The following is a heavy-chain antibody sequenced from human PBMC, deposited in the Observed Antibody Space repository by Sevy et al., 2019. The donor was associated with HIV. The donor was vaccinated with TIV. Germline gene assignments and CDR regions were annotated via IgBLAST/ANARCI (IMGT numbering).Heavy chain of an antibody. Sequence: GGSLRLSCAASGFTFDDYTMHWVRQAPGKGLEWVSLISWDGGSTYYADSVKGRFTISRDNSKNSLYLQMNSLRTDDTALYYCAKAVTGDPYFDYWGQGTLVTVSS. CDR2: ISWDGGST. V-gene: IGHV3-43*01. CDR1: GFTFDDYT. J-gene: IGHJ4*02. CDR3: AKAVTGDPYFDY. D-gene: IGHD7-27*01.